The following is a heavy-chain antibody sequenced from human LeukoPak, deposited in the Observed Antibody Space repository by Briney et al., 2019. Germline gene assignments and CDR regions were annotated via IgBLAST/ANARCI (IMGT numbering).Heavy chain of an antibody. V-gene: IGHV4-61*01. CDR1: GGSINSGTYY. D-gene: IGHD5-24*01. J-gene: IGHJ2*01. CDR2: IYYSGST. Sequence: SETLSLTCTVSGGSINSGTYYWSWIRQPPGKGLEWIGYIYYSGSTNYNPSLKSRVTISVDTSKNQFSLKLSSVTAADTAVYYCARVRWLQFNWYFDLWGRGTLVTVSS. CDR3: ARVRWLQFNWYFDL.